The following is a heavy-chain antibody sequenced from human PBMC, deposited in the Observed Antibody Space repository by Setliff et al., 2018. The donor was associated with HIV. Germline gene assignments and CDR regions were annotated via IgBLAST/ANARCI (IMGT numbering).Heavy chain of an antibody. CDR1: GFIFSDYY. J-gene: IGHJ6*03. CDR2: ISNSGSTK. CDR3: ARSEFMGSSTCRNYFYYMDV. D-gene: IGHD3-10*01. V-gene: IGHV3-11*04. Sequence: PGGSLRLSCAASGFIFSDYYMSWIRQAPGKGLDWLSYISNSGSTKYYADSVKGRFTISRDNAKNSLYLQMNSLRAEDTAVYYCARSEFMGSSTCRNYFYYMDVWGKGTTVTVSS.